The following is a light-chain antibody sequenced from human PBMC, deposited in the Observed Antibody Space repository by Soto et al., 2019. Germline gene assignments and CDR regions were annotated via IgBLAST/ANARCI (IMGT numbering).Light chain of an antibody. CDR2: DAS. Sequence: DLQMTQSPSTLSASVGDRVTNNCRASQSISSWLAWYQQKPGKAPKLLIYDASSLESGVPSRFSGSGSGTEFTLTISSLQPDDFATYYCQQYNSYSWTFGQGTKVEIK. CDR3: QQYNSYSWT. V-gene: IGKV1-5*01. CDR1: QSISSW. J-gene: IGKJ1*01.